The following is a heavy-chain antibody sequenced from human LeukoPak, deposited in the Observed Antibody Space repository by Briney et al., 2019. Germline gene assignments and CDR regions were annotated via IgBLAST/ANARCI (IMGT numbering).Heavy chain of an antibody. CDR3: ARELLTGTVDY. CDR1: GFTFSSYA. J-gene: IGHJ4*02. CDR2: ISYDGSNK. D-gene: IGHD1-20*01. Sequence: GGSLRLSCAASGFTFSSYAMHWVRQAPGKGLEWVAVISYDGSNKYYADSVKGRFTISRGNSKNTLYLQMNSLRAEDTAAYYCARELLTGTVDYWGQGTLVTVSS. V-gene: IGHV3-30*01.